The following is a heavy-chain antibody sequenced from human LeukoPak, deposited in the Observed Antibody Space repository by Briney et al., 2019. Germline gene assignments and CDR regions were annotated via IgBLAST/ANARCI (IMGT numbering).Heavy chain of an antibody. Sequence: ASVEVSCKASGYTFTGYYMHWVRQAPGQGLEWMGWINPNSGGTNYAQKFQGRVTMTRDTSISTAYMELSRLRSDDTAVYYCARVSFHGSGSYYPDYWGQGTLVTVSS. CDR3: ARVSFHGSGSYYPDY. CDR2: INPNSGGT. D-gene: IGHD3-10*01. CDR1: GYTFTGYY. J-gene: IGHJ4*02. V-gene: IGHV1-2*02.